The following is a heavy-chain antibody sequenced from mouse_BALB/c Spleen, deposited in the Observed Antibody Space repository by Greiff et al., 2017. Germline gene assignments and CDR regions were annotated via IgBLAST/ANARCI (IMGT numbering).Heavy chain of an antibody. CDR1: GFNIKDYY. CDR2: IDPENGNT. J-gene: IGHJ3*01. CDR3: ARSSYGNPFAY. Sequence: EVKLQESGAELVRPGALVKLSCKASGFNIKDYYMHWVKQRPEQGLEWIGWIDPENGNTIYDPKFQGKASITADTSSNTAYLQLSSLTSEDTAVYYCARSSYGNPFAYWGQGTLVTVSA. V-gene: IGHV14-1*02. D-gene: IGHD2-1*01.